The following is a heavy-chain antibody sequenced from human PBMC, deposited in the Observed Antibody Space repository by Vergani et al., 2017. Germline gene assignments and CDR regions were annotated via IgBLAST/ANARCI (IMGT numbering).Heavy chain of an antibody. J-gene: IGHJ4*02. Sequence: QVQLVQSGAEVKKPGASVKVSCKTSGFTFSGYYIHWVRQTPGQGLEWMGWVNPNSGGTNYAQKFQGRVTMTRDTSINTAYMELNRLKSDDTAMYYCARDTRGGEWCGGYWGQGTLVTVSS. CDR1: GFTFSGYY. CDR3: ARDTRGGEWCGGY. D-gene: IGHD3-16*01. CDR2: VNPNSGGT. V-gene: IGHV1-2*02.